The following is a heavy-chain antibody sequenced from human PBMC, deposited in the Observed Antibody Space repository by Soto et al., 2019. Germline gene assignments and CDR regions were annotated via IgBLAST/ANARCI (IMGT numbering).Heavy chain of an antibody. CDR1: GFTFSSYA. Sequence: PGGSLRLSCEVSGFTFSSYAMSWVRQAPGRGLEWVSGVSGNGYNTYYEDSVKGRFTISRDNSKNMLYLQMNSLRVDDMALYYCAKDRSMTTVTTNFDCWGRGTLVTVSS. CDR2: VSGNGYNT. D-gene: IGHD4-17*01. J-gene: IGHJ4*02. CDR3: AKDRSMTTVTTNFDC. V-gene: IGHV3-23*01.